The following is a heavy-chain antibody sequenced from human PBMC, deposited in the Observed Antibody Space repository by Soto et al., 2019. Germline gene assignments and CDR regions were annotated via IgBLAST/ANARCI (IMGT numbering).Heavy chain of an antibody. CDR1: GGSISSSSYY. CDR3: ARHAAHSSGFTAY. J-gene: IGHJ4*02. CDR2: IYYSGST. V-gene: IGHV4-39*01. Sequence: PSETLSLTCTVSGGSISSSSYYWGWILQPPGKGLEWIGSIYYSGSTYYNPSLKSRVTISVDTSKNQFSLKLSSVTAADTAVYYCARHAAHSSGFTAYWGQGPLVTVSS. D-gene: IGHD6-19*01.